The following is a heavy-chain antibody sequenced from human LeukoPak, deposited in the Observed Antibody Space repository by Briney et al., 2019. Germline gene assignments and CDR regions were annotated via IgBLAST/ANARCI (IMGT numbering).Heavy chain of an antibody. J-gene: IGHJ6*03. CDR1: GFTFSTYA. V-gene: IGHV3-23*01. CDR2: ISGSGGST. Sequence: GGSLRLSCAASGFTFSTYAMSWVRQAPGKGLEWVSGISGSGGSTYYADSVKGRLTISRDNSKNTLYLQMNSLRAEDTAVYYCARVSRELDRDYYYYMDVWGKGTTVTISS. D-gene: IGHD3-10*01. CDR3: ARVSRELDRDYYYYMDV.